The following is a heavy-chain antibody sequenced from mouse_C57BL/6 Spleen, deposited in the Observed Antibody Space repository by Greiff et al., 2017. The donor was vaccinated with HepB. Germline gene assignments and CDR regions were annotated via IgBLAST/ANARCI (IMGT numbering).Heavy chain of an antibody. V-gene: IGHV1-50*01. CDR2: IDPSDSYT. J-gene: IGHJ1*03. D-gene: IGHD1-1*01. Sequence: VQLQQPGAELVKPGASVKLSCKASGYTFTSYWMQWVKQRPGQGLEWIGEIDPSDSYTNYNQKFKGKATLTVDTSSSTAYMQLSSLTYEDSAVYYCARDTTVEDVWGTGTTVTVSS. CDR1: GYTFTSYW. CDR3: ARDTTVEDV.